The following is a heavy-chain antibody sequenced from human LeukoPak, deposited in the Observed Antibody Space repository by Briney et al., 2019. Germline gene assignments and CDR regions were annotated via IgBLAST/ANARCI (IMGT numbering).Heavy chain of an antibody. CDR2: IYTSGST. D-gene: IGHD5-24*01. V-gene: IGHV4-4*07. J-gene: IGHJ6*03. Sequence: SETLSLTCTVSGGSISSYYWSWIRQPAGKGREWIGRIYTSGSTNYNPSLKSRVTLSVHTSTNHFSLKLSSLPAADTAVYYCARDHHRRDGYNSDYYYYYMDVWGKGTTVTVSS. CDR3: ARDHHRRDGYNSDYYYYYMDV. CDR1: GGSISSYY.